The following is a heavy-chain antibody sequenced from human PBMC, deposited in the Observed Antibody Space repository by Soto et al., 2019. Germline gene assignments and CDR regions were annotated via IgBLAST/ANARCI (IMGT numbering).Heavy chain of an antibody. V-gene: IGHV3-21*01. CDR1: GFTFSSYI. CDR2: ISSSSSHI. J-gene: IGHJ6*02. D-gene: IGHD2-2*01. CDR3: ARDPTSRYGACVYYDYGMDV. Sequence: PGGSLRLSCAASGFTFSSYIINWVRQAPGKGLEWVSAISSSSSHIYYADSVKGRFTISRDNAKNSLYLQMNSLRAEDTAVYYCARDPTSRYGACVYYDYGMDVWGQGTTVTV.